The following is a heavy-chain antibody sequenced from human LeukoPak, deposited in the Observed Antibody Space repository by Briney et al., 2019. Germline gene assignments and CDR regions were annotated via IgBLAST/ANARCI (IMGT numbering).Heavy chain of an antibody. Sequence: SVKVSCKASGGTFSSYAIIWVRQAPGQGLEWMGRIIPILGIADYAQKFQGRVTITADKSTSTAYMELSSLRSEDTAVYYCASSTGYSSGWYWFDPWGQGTLVTVSS. J-gene: IGHJ5*02. CDR3: ASSTGYSSGWYWFDP. D-gene: IGHD6-19*01. CDR2: IIPILGIA. CDR1: GGTFSSYA. V-gene: IGHV1-69*04.